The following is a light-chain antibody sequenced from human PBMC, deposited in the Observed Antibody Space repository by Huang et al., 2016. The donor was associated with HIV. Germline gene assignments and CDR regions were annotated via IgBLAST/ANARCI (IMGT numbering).Light chain of an antibody. Sequence: EIVMTQSPVTVSVSPGGSATLSCWASQRVRDNLAWFQQKPGQAPRLLVRGSSTRAAGVPARFSGSGSGTGFTLTITSLQSDDYAIYYCHQYFTWPRTFGPGTRVE. V-gene: IGKV3-15*01. CDR2: GSS. J-gene: IGKJ1*01. CDR1: QRVRDN. CDR3: HQYFTWPRT.